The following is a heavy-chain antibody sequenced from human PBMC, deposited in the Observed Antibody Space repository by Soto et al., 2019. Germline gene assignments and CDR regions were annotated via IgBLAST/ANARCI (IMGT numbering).Heavy chain of an antibody. CDR1: GGSISHYY. CDR3: ARDRSTYGGGGTGEVKENWFDP. D-gene: IGHD2-8*01. CDR2: AYYSGST. Sequence: SETLSLTCIVSGGSISHYYWSWIRQSPGKGLEWIGYAYYSGSTDYNPSLKSRVTMSVDTSKNQVSLKLNSVTTADTAVYYCARDRSTYGGGGTGEVKENWFDPWGPGTLVTVSS. V-gene: IGHV4-59*01. J-gene: IGHJ5*02.